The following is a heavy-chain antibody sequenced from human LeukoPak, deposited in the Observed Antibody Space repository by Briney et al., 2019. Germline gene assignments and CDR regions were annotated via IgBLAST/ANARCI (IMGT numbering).Heavy chain of an antibody. CDR2: IRSKANSYAT. D-gene: IGHD1-7*01. CDR1: GFTFSGSA. J-gene: IGHJ6*02. Sequence: GGSLRLSCAASGFTFSGSAMHWVRQASGKGLEWVGRIRSKANSYATAYAASVKGRFTISRDDSKNTAYLQMNSLNTEDTAVYYCQAARELNYYYYYGMDVWGQGTTVTVSS. V-gene: IGHV3-73*01. CDR3: QAARELNYYYYYGMDV.